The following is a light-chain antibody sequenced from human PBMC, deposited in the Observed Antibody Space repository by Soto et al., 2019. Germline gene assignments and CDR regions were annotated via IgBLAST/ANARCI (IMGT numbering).Light chain of an antibody. Sequence: TQSPSSLSASTGDRATLSCRASQGVSSSYLAWYQQKSGQAPRPLIYGASSRATGIPDRFSGSGSGTDFTLTISRLEPEDSAVYYCQQYGSPPRTFGQGTKVEIK. J-gene: IGKJ1*01. CDR2: GAS. CDR1: QGVSSSY. CDR3: QQYGSPPRT. V-gene: IGKV3-20*01.